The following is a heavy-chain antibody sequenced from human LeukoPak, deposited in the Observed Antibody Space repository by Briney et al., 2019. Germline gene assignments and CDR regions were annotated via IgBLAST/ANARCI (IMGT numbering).Heavy chain of an antibody. CDR3: ARGGVGGWFRYYFDY. J-gene: IGHJ4*02. D-gene: IGHD6-19*01. V-gene: IGHV3-7*01. CDR1: GFPFSSYW. Sequence: GGSLRLSCAASGFPFSSYWMSWGRQAPGKGLEWLANINQDGSEKNYVDSVKGRFTVSRDNAKNSLYLQMNSLRAEDTAVYYCARGGVGGWFRYYFDYWGQGTLVTVSS. CDR2: INQDGSEK.